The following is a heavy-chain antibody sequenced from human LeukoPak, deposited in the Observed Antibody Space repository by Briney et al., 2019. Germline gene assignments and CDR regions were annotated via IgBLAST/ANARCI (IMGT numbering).Heavy chain of an antibody. D-gene: IGHD3-22*01. CDR3: ARAVYDSSGRYFDY. J-gene: IGHJ4*02. V-gene: IGHV4-4*07. CDR2: IYTSGST. Sequence: SQTLSLTCTVSGGSISSYYWSWIRQPAGKGLEWIGRIYTSGSTHYNPSLKTRVTMSVYTSKNQFSLKLSSVPAADTAVYYCARAVYDSSGRYFDYWGQGTLVTVSS. CDR1: GGSISSYY.